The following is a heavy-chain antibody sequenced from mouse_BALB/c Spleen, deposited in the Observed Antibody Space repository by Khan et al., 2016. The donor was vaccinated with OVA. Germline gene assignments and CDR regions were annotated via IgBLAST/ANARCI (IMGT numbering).Heavy chain of an antibody. Sequence: QVQLKQSGPELKKPGETVKISCKASGYTFTNYGMNWVKQAPGKGLKWMGWINTYTGEPTYADDFKGRFAFPLETSANTAYLQINNLKNEDTATYFCARSASYWFFDVWGAGTTVTVSS. CDR2: INTYTGEP. CDR3: ARSASYWFFDV. D-gene: IGHD6-1*01. J-gene: IGHJ1*01. V-gene: IGHV9-3-1*01. CDR1: GYTFTNYG.